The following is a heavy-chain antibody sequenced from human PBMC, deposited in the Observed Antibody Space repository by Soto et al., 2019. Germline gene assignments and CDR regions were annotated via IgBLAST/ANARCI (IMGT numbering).Heavy chain of an antibody. D-gene: IGHD2-2*01. Sequence: QVQLQESGPGLVKPSQTLSLTCTVSGGSISGGPYYWTWIRQHPGSGLEWIGYIYYTGSTYYNPSLKSRVIMSVDTSNNQLSLKLSSVTAADTAVYFCARVSGIVVVPTAKDPHYYYMDVWGKGPTVTVSS. V-gene: IGHV4-31*03. CDR2: IYYTGST. CDR3: ARVSGIVVVPTAKDPHYYYMDV. CDR1: GGSISGGPYY. J-gene: IGHJ6*03.